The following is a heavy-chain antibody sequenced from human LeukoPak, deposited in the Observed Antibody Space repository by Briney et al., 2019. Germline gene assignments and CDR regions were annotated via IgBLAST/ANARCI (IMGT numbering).Heavy chain of an antibody. CDR1: GFTLSSYW. CDR3: AKGSGYSFGCFDY. CDR2: INSDGSSI. J-gene: IGHJ4*02. V-gene: IGHV3-74*01. Sequence: GGSLRLSCAASGFTLSSYWMLWVRQAPGKGLVWVSRINSDGSSIDYADSVKGRFTISRDNSRNTLFLQMNTLRAEDTAVYYCAKGSGYSFGCFDYWGQGTLVTVSS. D-gene: IGHD5-18*01.